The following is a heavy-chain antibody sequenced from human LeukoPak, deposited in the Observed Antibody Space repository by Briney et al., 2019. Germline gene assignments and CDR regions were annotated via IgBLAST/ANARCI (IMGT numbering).Heavy chain of an antibody. J-gene: IGHJ4*02. D-gene: IGHD1-26*01. CDR2: ISGSGGST. CDR1: GFTFSSYA. V-gene: IGHV3-23*01. CDR3: AKDPRSIVGATPDY. Sequence: GGSLRLSCAASGFTFSSYAMSWVRQAPGKGLEWVSAISGSGGSTYYADSVKGRFTISRDNSKNTLYLQMNSLRAEDTAVYYCAKDPRSIVGATPDYWGQGTLVIVSS.